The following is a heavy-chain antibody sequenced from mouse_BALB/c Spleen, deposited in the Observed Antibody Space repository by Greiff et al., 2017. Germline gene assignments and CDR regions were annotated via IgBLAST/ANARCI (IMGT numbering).Heavy chain of an antibody. V-gene: IGHV1-15*01. D-gene: IGHD2-1*01. CDR3: TRRGGNVFDY. CDR1: GYTFTDYE. Sequence: QVQLKESGAELVRPGASVTLSCKASGYTFTDYEMHWVKQTPVHGLEWIGAIDPETGGTAYNQKFKGKATLTADKSSSTAYMELRSLTSEDSAVYYCTRRGGNVFDYWGQGTTLTVSS. CDR2: IDPETGGT. J-gene: IGHJ2*01.